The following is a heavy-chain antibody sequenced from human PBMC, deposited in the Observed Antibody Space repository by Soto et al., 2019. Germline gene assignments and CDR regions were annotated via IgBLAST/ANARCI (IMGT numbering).Heavy chain of an antibody. Sequence: SVKVPCKAAGYSLTSYDINWGRQATGQGLEWMGWMNPNSGNTGYAQKFQGRVTMTRNTSISTAYMELSSLRSEDTAVYYCAREVGGSSWPRGNWFDPWGQGTLVTVSS. CDR1: GYSLTSYD. V-gene: IGHV1-8*01. J-gene: IGHJ5*02. CDR2: MNPNSGNT. CDR3: AREVGGSSWPRGNWFDP. D-gene: IGHD6-13*01.